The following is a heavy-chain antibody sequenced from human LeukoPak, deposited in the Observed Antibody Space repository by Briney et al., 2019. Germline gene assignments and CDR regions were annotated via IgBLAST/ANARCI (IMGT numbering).Heavy chain of an antibody. D-gene: IGHD3-9*01. CDR2: INHSGST. J-gene: IGHJ5*02. CDR3: ARERSLLRYFDWFLEKLNWFDP. CDR1: GGSFSGYY. V-gene: IGHV4-34*01. Sequence: SETLSLTCAVYGGSFSGYYWSWIRQPPGKGLEWIGEINHSGSTNYNPSLKSRVTISVDTSKNQFSLKLSSVTAADTAVYHCARERSLLRYFDWFLEKLNWFDPWGQGTLVTVSS.